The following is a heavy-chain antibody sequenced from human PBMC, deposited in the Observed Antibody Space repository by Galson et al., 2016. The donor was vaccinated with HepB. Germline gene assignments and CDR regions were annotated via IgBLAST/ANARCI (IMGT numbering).Heavy chain of an antibody. D-gene: IGHD3-10*01. Sequence: LRLSCAASGFAFSDYYMSWIRQAPGKGLEWLSYVGGSNSHRSHAYSVKGRFTISRDNAKNSLYLQMNSLRAEDTAVYYCARLSLHLLRGVTPFDSWGQGTLVTVSS. J-gene: IGHJ4*02. CDR3: ARLSLHLLRGVTPFDS. CDR2: VGGSNSHR. CDR1: GFAFSDYY. V-gene: IGHV3-11*06.